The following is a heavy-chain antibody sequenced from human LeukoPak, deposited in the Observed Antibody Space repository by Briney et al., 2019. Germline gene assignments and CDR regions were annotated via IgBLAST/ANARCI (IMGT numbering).Heavy chain of an antibody. Sequence: PSETLSLTCAVYGGSFSGYYWSWIRQPPGKGLEGIGEINHSGSTNYNPSLKSRGTLSVDTSKNQFSLKLSSVTAADAAVYYCARTWGADQAYFDYWGQGTLVTVSS. D-gene: IGHD1-26*01. CDR3: ARTWGADQAYFDY. J-gene: IGHJ4*02. CDR2: INHSGST. CDR1: GGSFSGYY. V-gene: IGHV4-34*01.